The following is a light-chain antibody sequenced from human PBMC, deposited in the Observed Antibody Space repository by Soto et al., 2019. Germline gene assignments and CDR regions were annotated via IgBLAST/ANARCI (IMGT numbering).Light chain of an antibody. Sequence: QSVPTQPPSLSAAPRQRVTISCSGSSSNIGNNAVNWYQKFPGKAPKLLIHFDDRVASGVSDRFSGSKSGTSASLAISGLQSEDEAEYYCAAWDDSLTGPVFGGGTKLTVL. CDR2: FDD. CDR1: SSNIGNNA. V-gene: IGLV1-36*01. CDR3: AAWDDSLTGPV. J-gene: IGLJ3*02.